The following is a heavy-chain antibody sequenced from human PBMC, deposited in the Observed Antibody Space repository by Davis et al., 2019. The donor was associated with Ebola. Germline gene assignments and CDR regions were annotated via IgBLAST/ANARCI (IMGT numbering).Heavy chain of an antibody. Sequence: SETLSLTCTVSGGSVSSGGYYWNWIRQPPGKGLEWIGYIYYSGSTNYNPSLKSRVTISVDTSKNQFSLKLSSVTAADTAVYYCARNGQYNGQQPYYAFDIWGQGTMVTVSS. D-gene: IGHD6-13*01. J-gene: IGHJ3*02. CDR2: IYYSGST. V-gene: IGHV4-61*08. CDR3: ARNGQYNGQQPYYAFDI. CDR1: GGSVSSGGYY.